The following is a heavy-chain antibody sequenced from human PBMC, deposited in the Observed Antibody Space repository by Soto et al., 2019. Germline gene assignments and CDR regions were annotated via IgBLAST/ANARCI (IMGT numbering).Heavy chain of an antibody. CDR2: IYHTGST. CDR3: ARGSGTQRSSGWYGGYYYYGMDV. V-gene: IGHV4-39*07. Sequence: SETLSLTCTVSSASISSSSYFWGWIRQTPGKGLEWIGSIYHTGSTYYNPSLKSRVTISVDTSKNQFSLKLSSVTAADTAVYYCARGSGTQRSSGWYGGYYYYGMDVWGQGTTVTVSS. J-gene: IGHJ6*02. D-gene: IGHD6-19*01. CDR1: SASISSSSYF.